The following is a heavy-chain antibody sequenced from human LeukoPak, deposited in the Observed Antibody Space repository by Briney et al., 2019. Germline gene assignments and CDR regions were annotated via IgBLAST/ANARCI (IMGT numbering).Heavy chain of an antibody. Sequence: GGSLRLSCAASGFTFSDYYMSWIRQAPGKGLEWVSAISGSGANTYYADSVKGRFTISRDNPKNTLSLQMNTLRTADTAVYYCAKGRALEVVAAFNYWGQGTVVTVSS. J-gene: IGHJ4*02. CDR1: GFTFSDYY. D-gene: IGHD2-15*01. CDR2: ISGSGANT. CDR3: AKGRALEVVAAFNY. V-gene: IGHV3-23*01.